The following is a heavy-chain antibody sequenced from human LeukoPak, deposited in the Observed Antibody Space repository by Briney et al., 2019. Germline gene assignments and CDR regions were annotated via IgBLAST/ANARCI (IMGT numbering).Heavy chain of an antibody. CDR3: ARDLRSGSYYTPSRWFDP. CDR2: IYTSGST. V-gene: IGHV4-4*07. D-gene: IGHD3-10*01. J-gene: IGHJ5*02. CDR1: GGSISSYY. Sequence: SETLSLTCTVSGGSISSYYWSWIRQPAGKGLEWIGRIYTSGSTNYNPSLKSRVTISVDTSKNQFSLKLSSVTAADTAVYYCARDLRSGSYYTPSRWFDPWGQGTLVTVSS.